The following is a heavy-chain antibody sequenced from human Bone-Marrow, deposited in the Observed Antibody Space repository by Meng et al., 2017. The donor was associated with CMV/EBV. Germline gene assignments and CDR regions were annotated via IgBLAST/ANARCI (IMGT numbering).Heavy chain of an antibody. CDR2: IRSKPKGYAP. Sequence: GGSLRLSCAASGFSFSGSAMHWVRQRSGKGLEWVGRIRSKPKGYAPAYAASVEGRFTISRDDSKNTAYLQMNRLKTEDTAVYYCTRLSDYSSSSWFNYWGQGTLVTVYS. V-gene: IGHV3-73*01. J-gene: IGHJ4*02. CDR3: TRLSDYSSSSWFNY. CDR1: GFSFSGSA. D-gene: IGHD6-6*01.